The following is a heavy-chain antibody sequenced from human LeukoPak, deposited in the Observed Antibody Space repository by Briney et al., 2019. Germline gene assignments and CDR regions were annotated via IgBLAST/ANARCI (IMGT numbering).Heavy chain of an antibody. V-gene: IGHV6-1*01. CDR2: TYYRSKWYN. CDR1: GDSVSSNSAA. D-gene: IGHD6-19*01. J-gene: IGHJ5*02. CDR3: AGGYSSGGKWFDP. Sequence: SQTLSLTCAISGDSVSSNSAAWNWIRQPPSRGLEWLGRTYYRSKWYNDYAVSVKSRITINPDTSKNQFSLQLSSVTPEDTAVYYCAGGYSSGGKWFDPWGQGTLVTVSS.